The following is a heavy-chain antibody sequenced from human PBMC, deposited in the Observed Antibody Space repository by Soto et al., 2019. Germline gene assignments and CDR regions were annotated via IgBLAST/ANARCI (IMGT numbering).Heavy chain of an antibody. V-gene: IGHV3-23*01. Sequence: EVQLLESGGGLVQPGGSLRLSCAASGFTFSSYAMSWVRQAPGKGLEWVSAISGSGGSTYYADSVKGRFTISRDNSKNTLYLQMNSLRAEDTAVYYCAKDCLGEVATIGGMDVWGQGTTVTVSS. CDR3: AKDCLGEVATIGGMDV. D-gene: IGHD5-12*01. CDR1: GFTFSSYA. CDR2: ISGSGGST. J-gene: IGHJ6*02.